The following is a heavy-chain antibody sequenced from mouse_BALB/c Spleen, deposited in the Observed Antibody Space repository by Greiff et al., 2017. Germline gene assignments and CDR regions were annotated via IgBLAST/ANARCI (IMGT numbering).Heavy chain of an antibody. D-gene: IGHD2-4*01. V-gene: IGHV1-12*01. CDR3: ARGKAYYDYDGGFAY. J-gene: IGHJ3*01. Sequence: QVQLQQSGAELVKPGASVKMSCKASGYTFTSYNMHWVKQTPGQGLEWIGAIYPGNGDTSYNQKFKGKATLTADKSSSTAYMQLSSLTSEDSAVYYCARGKAYYDYDGGFAYWGQGTLVTVSA. CDR2: IYPGNGDT. CDR1: GYTFTSYN.